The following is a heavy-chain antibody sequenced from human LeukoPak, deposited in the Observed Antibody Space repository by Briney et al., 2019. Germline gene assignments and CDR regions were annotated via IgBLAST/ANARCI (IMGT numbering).Heavy chain of an antibody. CDR2: ISGSGGST. J-gene: IGHJ4*02. Sequence: GGSLRLSCAASGFTFSSYAMSWVRQAPGKGLEWASAISGSGGSTYYADSVKGRFTISRDNSKNTLYLQMNSLRAEDTAVYYCAKDQLWLQYPLDYWGQGTLVTVSS. D-gene: IGHD5-18*01. CDR1: GFTFSSYA. V-gene: IGHV3-23*01. CDR3: AKDQLWLQYPLDY.